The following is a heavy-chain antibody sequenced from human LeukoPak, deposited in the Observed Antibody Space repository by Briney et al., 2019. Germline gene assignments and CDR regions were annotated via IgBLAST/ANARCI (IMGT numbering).Heavy chain of an antibody. V-gene: IGHV3-23*01. CDR2: ISDSGGST. Sequence: GGSLRLSCAASGFTFSSYAVSWVRQAPGKGLAWVSAISDSGGSTQYADSVKGRFTISRDNSKNTLYLQMNSLRVEDTAVYYCARDREKTGYFDYWGQGTLVTVSS. CDR3: ARDREKTGYFDY. CDR1: GFTFSSYA. D-gene: IGHD1-26*01. J-gene: IGHJ4*02.